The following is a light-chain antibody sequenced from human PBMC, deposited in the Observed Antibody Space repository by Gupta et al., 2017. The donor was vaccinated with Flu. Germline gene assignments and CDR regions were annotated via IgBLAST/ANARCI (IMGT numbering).Light chain of an antibody. CDR2: DDK. J-gene: IGLJ1*01. Sequence: GQTTRITGEEVNIGSKTVHWYQQRPVHAPVLVVYDDKARGSGVPVRFSDSNYENTATLTSSRVEAGDEADYYCQVSDSSSDHYVFGTGTKFTVL. CDR3: QVSDSSSDHYV. V-gene: IGLV3-21*02. CDR1: NIGSKT.